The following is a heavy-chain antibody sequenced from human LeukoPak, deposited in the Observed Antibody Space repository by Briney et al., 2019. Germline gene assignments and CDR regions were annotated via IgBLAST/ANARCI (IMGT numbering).Heavy chain of an antibody. V-gene: IGHV3-23*01. J-gene: IGHJ4*02. CDR3: AKGAVGKTESSGYPPHFDY. D-gene: IGHD3-22*01. Sequence: PGGSLRLSCVVSGFTLSYGMSWVRQAPGKGLEWVSYVSATGYTTSYADSVKGRFTISRDNAKNTVFLQMDSLRADDTAVYYCAKGAVGKTESSGYPPHFDYWGQGTLVTVSS. CDR2: VSATGYTT. CDR1: GFTLSYG.